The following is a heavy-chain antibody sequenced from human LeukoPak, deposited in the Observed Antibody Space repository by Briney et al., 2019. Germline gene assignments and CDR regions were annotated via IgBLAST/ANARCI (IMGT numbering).Heavy chain of an antibody. CDR1: GFTFSGFG. CDR2: INSDGSEG. D-gene: IGHD6-6*01. V-gene: IGHV3-7*03. CDR3: ARSSYSSSSSV. J-gene: IGHJ3*01. Sequence: GGSLRLSCAVSGFTFSGFGMSWSRQAPGKGLGWVASINSDGSEGYYADVVKGRFTISRDNAKNSLYLQINSLRAEDTAVYYCARSSYSSSSSVWGQGTMVTVSS.